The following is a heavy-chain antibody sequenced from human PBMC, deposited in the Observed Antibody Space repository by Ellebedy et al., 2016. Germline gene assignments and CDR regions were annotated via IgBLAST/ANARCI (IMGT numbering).Heavy chain of an antibody. CDR2: IIPILGIA. CDR1: GGTFSSYA. CDR3: ARATYYEDAFDI. Sequence: ASVKVSCKASGGTFSSYAISWVRQAPGQGLEWMGRIIPILGIANYAQKLQGRATITADKSTSTAYMELSRLRSDDTAVYYCARATYYEDAFDIWGQGTMVTVSS. V-gene: IGHV1-69*04. J-gene: IGHJ3*02. D-gene: IGHD2/OR15-2a*01.